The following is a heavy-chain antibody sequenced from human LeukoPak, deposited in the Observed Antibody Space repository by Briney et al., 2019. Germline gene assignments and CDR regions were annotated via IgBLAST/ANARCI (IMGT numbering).Heavy chain of an antibody. V-gene: IGHV1-8*03. CDR1: GYTFTSYD. Sequence: ASVKVSCKASGYTFTSYDINWVRQATGQGLEWMGWMNPNSGNTGYAQKFQGRVTITRNTSISTSYMELSSLISEDTALYYCARSQQLAQWGQGTLVTVSS. CDR3: ARSQQLAQ. CDR2: MNPNSGNT. D-gene: IGHD1/OR15-1a*01. J-gene: IGHJ4*02.